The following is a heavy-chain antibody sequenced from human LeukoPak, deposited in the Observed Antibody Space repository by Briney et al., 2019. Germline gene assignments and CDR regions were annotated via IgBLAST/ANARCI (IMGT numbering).Heavy chain of an antibody. D-gene: IGHD5-18*01. CDR2: IYHSGST. CDR3: AREGYSYGS. J-gene: IGHJ5*02. Sequence: SETLSLTCAVSGGSISSGGYSWSWIRQPPGKGLEWIGYIYHSGSTYYNPSLKSRVTISVDTSKNQFSLKLSSVTAADTAVYYCAREGYSYGSWGQGTLVTVSS. V-gene: IGHV4-30-2*01. CDR1: GGSISSGGYS.